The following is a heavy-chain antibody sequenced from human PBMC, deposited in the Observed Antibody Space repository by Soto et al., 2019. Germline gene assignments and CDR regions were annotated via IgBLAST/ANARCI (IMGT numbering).Heavy chain of an antibody. D-gene: IGHD3-9*01. Sequence: GGSLRLSCAASGFTFSSYGMHWVRQAPGKGLEWVAVISYDGSNKYYADSVKGRFTISRDNSKNTLYLQMNSLRAEDTAVYYCARPYDILTKAYGMDVWGQGTTVTVSS. CDR2: ISYDGSNK. CDR3: ARPYDILTKAYGMDV. V-gene: IGHV3-30*03. CDR1: GFTFSSYG. J-gene: IGHJ6*02.